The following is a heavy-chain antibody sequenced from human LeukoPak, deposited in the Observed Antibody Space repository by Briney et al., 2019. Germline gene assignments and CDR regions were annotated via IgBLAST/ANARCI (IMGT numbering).Heavy chain of an antibody. CDR1: GGTFSSYA. D-gene: IGHD3-22*01. Sequence: ASVKVSCKASGGTFSSYAISWVRQAPGQGLEWMGWISAYNGNTNYAQKLQGRVTMTTDTSTSTAYMELRSLRSDDTAVYYCARAYYYDSSGYPDYWGQGTLVTVSS. CDR2: ISAYNGNT. CDR3: ARAYYYDSSGYPDY. V-gene: IGHV1-18*01. J-gene: IGHJ4*02.